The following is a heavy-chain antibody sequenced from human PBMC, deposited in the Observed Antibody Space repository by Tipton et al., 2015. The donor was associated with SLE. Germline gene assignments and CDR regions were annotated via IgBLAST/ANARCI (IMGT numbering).Heavy chain of an antibody. D-gene: IGHD3-16*02. V-gene: IGHV4-38-2*02. Sequence: TLSLTCTVSGASISSGYYWGWIRQPPGKGLEWIGSIYHSGSTYYNPSLKSRVTISVDTSKNQFSLKLSSVTAADTAVYYCARVKDYIWGSYPLGTFDIWGQGTMVTVSS. CDR3: ARVKDYIWGSYPLGTFDI. J-gene: IGHJ3*02. CDR2: IYHSGST. CDR1: GASISSGYY.